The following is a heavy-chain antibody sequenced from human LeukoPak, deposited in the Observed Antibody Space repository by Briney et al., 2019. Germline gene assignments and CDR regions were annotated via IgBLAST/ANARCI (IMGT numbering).Heavy chain of an antibody. CDR3: ARDSHSSGYYYVLDY. V-gene: IGHV3-23*01. CDR2: ISISGGRT. J-gene: IGHJ4*02. Sequence: GGSLRLSCIASEFAFSSHAMTWVRQAPGKGLEWVSAISISGGRTYYADSVKGRFTISRDNSKNTLYLQMNSLRAEDTAVYYCARDSHSSGYYYVLDYWGQGTLVTVSS. CDR1: EFAFSSHA. D-gene: IGHD3-22*01.